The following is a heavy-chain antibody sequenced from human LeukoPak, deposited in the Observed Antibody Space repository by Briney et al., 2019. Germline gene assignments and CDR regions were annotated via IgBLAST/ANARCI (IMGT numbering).Heavy chain of an antibody. CDR3: ARDYAFDI. Sequence: PSETLSLTCTVSGDSISSYYWSWIRQPPGKGLEWIGYIYYIGSTNYDPSLKSRVTISVDTSKNQFSLKLSSVTAADTAVYYCARDYAFDIWGQGTMVTVSS. CDR2: IYYIGST. J-gene: IGHJ3*02. V-gene: IGHV4-59*13. CDR1: GDSISSYY.